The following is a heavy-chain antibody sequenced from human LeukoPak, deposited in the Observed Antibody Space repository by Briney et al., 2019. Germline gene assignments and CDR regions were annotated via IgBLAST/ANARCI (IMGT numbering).Heavy chain of an antibody. CDR2: IRFDGRNR. J-gene: IGHJ4*02. Sequence: PGGSLRLSCAASGFTFSSYDMDWVRQAPGKGLEWVAFIRFDGRNRYYGDSVKGRFTISRDNSKNTLYLQMNSLRIEDTAVYCCVGDFDFWGQGTLVTVSS. V-gene: IGHV3-30*02. CDR1: GFTFSSYD. CDR3: VGDFDF.